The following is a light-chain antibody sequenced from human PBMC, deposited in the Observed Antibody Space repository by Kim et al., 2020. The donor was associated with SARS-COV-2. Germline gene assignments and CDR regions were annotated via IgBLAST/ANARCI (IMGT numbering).Light chain of an antibody. V-gene: IGLV3-19*01. CDR1: SLRSFY. Sequence: SSELTQDPAVSVALGQTVRITCQGDSLRSFYASWYQQRPGQAPLLVLYGRNTRPSGIPDRFSGSSSGDTASMTITGAQAEDEADYYCQSGDSSGNLFGGGTKVTVL. CDR3: QSGDSSGNL. CDR2: GRN. J-gene: IGLJ2*01.